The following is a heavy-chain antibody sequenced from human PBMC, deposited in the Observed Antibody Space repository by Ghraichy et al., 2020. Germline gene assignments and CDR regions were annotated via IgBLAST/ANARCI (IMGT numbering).Heavy chain of an antibody. V-gene: IGHV3-33*01. CDR2: IWRDGGDV. CDR3: ARDRYYGSGKYYNVYYFEF. D-gene: IGHD3-10*01. CDR1: GFTFDTHG. Sequence: GGSLRLSCATSGFTFDTHGMHWVRQAPGKGLEWVSVIWRDGGDVKYADSVKGRFSISRDNSKSTLYLQIDSLRAEDTAVYYCARDRYYGSGKYYNVYYFEFWGQGTLVTVS. J-gene: IGHJ4*02.